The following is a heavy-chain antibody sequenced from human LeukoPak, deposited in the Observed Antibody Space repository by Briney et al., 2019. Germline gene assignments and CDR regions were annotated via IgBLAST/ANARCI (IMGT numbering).Heavy chain of an antibody. D-gene: IGHD2-2*01. CDR3: AKDGSCSSTSCYLHFFDY. V-gene: IGHV3-30*02. Sequence: RGGSLRLSCAASGFSFSSYGMHWVRQAPGKGLEWVAFIRYDGSNKWHADSVKGRFTISRDNSKNTLYLQLNSLRAEDTAVYYCAKDGSCSSTSCYLHFFDYWGQGTLVSVSS. CDR2: IRYDGSNK. J-gene: IGHJ4*02. CDR1: GFSFSSYG.